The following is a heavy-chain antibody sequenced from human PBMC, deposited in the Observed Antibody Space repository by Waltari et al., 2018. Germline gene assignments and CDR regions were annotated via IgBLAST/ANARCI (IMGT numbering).Heavy chain of an antibody. J-gene: IGHJ6*03. CDR3: ARRTAGYYMDV. V-gene: IGHV3-30*02. Sequence: QVQLVEFGGGVVQPGGSLRLSCAAAGFTCSTYGMHGVLQAPGTGLEWVEFIRFDGSDKYYADSVKGRFTISRDNSKNTLYVQMKSLRADDTAVYYCARRTAGYYMDVWGKGTTVTVS. CDR1: GFTCSTYG. D-gene: IGHD2-21*02. CDR2: IRFDGSDK.